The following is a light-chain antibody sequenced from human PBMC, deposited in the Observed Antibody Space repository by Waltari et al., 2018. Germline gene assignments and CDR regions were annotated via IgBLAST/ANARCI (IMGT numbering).Light chain of an antibody. CDR2: EGS. V-gene: IGLV2-23*01. Sequence: QPALTQPASVSGSPGQSITLSCTGTSSDVGNYNVVSWYQQYPGKAPNFIIYEGSEGPSGFSNRFSGSKSGNTASLTISGLQAEDEADYYCCSYAGGTTYVFGTGTKVTVL. J-gene: IGLJ1*01. CDR1: SSDVGNYNV. CDR3: CSYAGGTTYV.